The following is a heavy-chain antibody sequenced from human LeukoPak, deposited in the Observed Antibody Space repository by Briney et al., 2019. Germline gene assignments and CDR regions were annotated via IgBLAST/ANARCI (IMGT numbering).Heavy chain of an antibody. J-gene: IGHJ4*02. D-gene: IGHD6-6*01. Sequence: GGSLRLSCAASGFTFSSYSMNWVRQAPGKGLEWVSSVSSSSSYIYYADSVKGRFTISRDNAKNSLYLQMNSLRAEDTAVYYCARVGQLVRVSDYWGQGTLVTVSS. V-gene: IGHV3-21*01. CDR2: VSSSSSYI. CDR3: ARVGQLVRVSDY. CDR1: GFTFSSYS.